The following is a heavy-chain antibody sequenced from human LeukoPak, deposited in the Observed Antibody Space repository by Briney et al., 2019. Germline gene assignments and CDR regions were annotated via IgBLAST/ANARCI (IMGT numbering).Heavy chain of an antibody. CDR1: GYTFTSYY. V-gene: IGHV1-46*01. CDR2: INPSGGST. CDR3: ARRAPPSGMAIHGAFDI. D-gene: IGHD6-13*01. Sequence: ASVKVSCKASGYTFTSYYMHWVRQAPGQGLEWRGIINPSGGSTSYAQKFQGRVTITADKSTSTAYMELSSLRSEDTAVYYCARRAPPSGMAIHGAFDIWGQGTMVTVSS. J-gene: IGHJ3*02.